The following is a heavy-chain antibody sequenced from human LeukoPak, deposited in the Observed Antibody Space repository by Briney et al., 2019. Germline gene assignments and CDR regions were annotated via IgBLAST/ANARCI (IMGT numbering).Heavy chain of an antibody. CDR3: AMRASNYVREDAFDI. V-gene: IGHV5-51*01. CDR1: GYSFTSYW. J-gene: IGHJ3*02. Sequence: GESLKISCKGSGYSFTSYWIGWVRQMPGKGLEWMGIIYPGDSDTRYSPSFQGQVTISADKSISTAYLQWSSLKASDTAMYYCAMRASNYVREDAFDIWGQGTMVTVSS. CDR2: IYPGDSDT. D-gene: IGHD4-11*01.